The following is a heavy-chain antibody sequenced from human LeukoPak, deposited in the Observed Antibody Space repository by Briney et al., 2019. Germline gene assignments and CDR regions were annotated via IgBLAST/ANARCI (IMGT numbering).Heavy chain of an antibody. Sequence: GGSLRLSCAASGFTFSSYEMNWVRQAPGKGLEWVSYISSSGSTIYYADSVKGRFTISRDNAKNSLYLQMNSLRAEDTAVYYCAKATPIREPLNYYYYYMDVWGKGTTVTVSS. J-gene: IGHJ6*03. CDR2: ISSSGSTI. CDR1: GFTFSSYE. V-gene: IGHV3-48*03. CDR3: AKATPIREPLNYYYYYMDV. D-gene: IGHD1-26*01.